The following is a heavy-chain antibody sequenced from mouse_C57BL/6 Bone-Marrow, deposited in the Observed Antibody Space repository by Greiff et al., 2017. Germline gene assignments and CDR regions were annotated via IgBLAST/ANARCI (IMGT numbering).Heavy chain of an antibody. CDR1: GYTFTSYW. CDR2: IDPSDSYT. CDR3: ARDYYGSRWYFDV. D-gene: IGHD1-1*01. J-gene: IGHJ1*03. V-gene: IGHV1-50*01. Sequence: QVQLQQPGAELVKPGASVKLSCKASGYTFTSYWMQWVKQRPGQGLEWIGEIDPSDSYTNYNQKFNGKATFTVDTSSSTAYMQLSSLTSEDSAVYYCARDYYGSRWYFDVWGTGTTVTVSS.